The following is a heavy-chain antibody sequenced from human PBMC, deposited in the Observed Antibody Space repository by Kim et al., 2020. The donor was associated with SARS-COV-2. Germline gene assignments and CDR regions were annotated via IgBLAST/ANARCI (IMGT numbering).Heavy chain of an antibody. J-gene: IGHJ6*02. CDR3: ASILRNHYYYNGMDV. V-gene: IGHV4-34*01. D-gene: IGHD1-26*01. CDR2: INHSGST. CDR1: GGSFSGYY. Sequence: SETLSLTCAVYGGSFSGYYWSWIRQPPGKGLEWIGEINHSGSTNYNPSLKSRVTISVDTSKNQISLKLSSVTAADTTVYYCASILRNHYYYNGMDVWGQGTTVTVSS.